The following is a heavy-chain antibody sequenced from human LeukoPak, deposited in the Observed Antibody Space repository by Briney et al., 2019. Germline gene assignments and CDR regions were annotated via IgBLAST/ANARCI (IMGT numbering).Heavy chain of an antibody. J-gene: IGHJ4*02. CDR1: GFTFSSYW. Sequence: PGGSLRLSCAASGFTFSSYWMHWVRQAPGKGLVWVSRMNNDGSSTPYADSVKGRFTISRDNAKNSLYLQMNSLSAEDTAVYYCARVKAFGSARLDYWGQGTLVTVSS. D-gene: IGHD6-6*01. V-gene: IGHV3-74*01. CDR3: ARVKAFGSARLDY. CDR2: MNNDGSST.